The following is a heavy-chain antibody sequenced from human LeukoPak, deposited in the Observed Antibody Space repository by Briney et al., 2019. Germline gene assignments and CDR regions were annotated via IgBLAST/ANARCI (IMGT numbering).Heavy chain of an antibody. J-gene: IGHJ4*02. V-gene: IGHV3-66*01. CDR3: ARDLFPGYSIGYHYGY. CDR2: ISGGGGI. D-gene: IGHD5-12*01. CDR1: GFTFTNAW. Sequence: GGSLRLSCAASGFTFTNAWMSWVRQAPGKGLEWVSIISGGGGIYYADSVKGRFTISRDNSKNTVFLRMNSLRAEDTAVYYCARDLFPGYSIGYHYGYWGQGTRVTVSS.